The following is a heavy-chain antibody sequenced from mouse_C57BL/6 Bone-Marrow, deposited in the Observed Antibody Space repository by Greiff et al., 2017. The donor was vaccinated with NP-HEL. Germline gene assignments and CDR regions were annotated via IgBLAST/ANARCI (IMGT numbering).Heavy chain of an antibody. J-gene: IGHJ2*01. V-gene: IGHV1-39*01. CDR3: ARTENLAYYSNSYYFDY. Sequence: EVQLQQSGPELVKPGASVKISCKASGYSFTDYNMNWVKQSNGKSLEWIGVINPNYGTTSYNQKFKGKATLTVDQSSSTAYMQLNSLTSEDSAVYYCARTENLAYYSNSYYFDYWGQGTTLTVSS. CDR1: GYSFTDYN. CDR2: INPNYGTT. D-gene: IGHD2-5*01.